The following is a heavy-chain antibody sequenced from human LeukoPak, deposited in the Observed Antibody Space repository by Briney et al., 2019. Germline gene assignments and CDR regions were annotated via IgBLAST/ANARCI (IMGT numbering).Heavy chain of an antibody. CDR3: ARETHMYCKSNSCYGYFDL. CDR2: IYTSGST. J-gene: IGHJ2*01. CDR1: GGSIYSGTYY. D-gene: IGHD2-2*01. Sequence: SETLSLTCSVSGGSIYSGTYYWSWIRQPAGKGLEWIGRIYTSGSTNYHPSLKSRVTVSLDISKNQFSLKLSSVTAADTAVYYCARETHMYCKSNSCYGYFDLWDRGTLVTVSS. V-gene: IGHV4-61*02.